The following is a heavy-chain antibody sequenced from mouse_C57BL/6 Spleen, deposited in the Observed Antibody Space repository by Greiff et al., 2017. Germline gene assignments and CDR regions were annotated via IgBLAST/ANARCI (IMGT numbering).Heavy chain of an antibody. CDR2: IDPETGGT. CDR3: TLTGKGAWFAY. J-gene: IGHJ3*01. D-gene: IGHD4-1*01. V-gene: IGHV1-15*01. CDR1: GYTFTDYE. Sequence: VKLQESGAELVRPGASVTLSCKASGYTFTDYEMHWVKQTPVHGLEWIGAIDPETGGTAYNQKFKGKAILTADKSSSTAYMELRSLTSEDSAVYYCTLTGKGAWFAYWGQGTLVTVSA.